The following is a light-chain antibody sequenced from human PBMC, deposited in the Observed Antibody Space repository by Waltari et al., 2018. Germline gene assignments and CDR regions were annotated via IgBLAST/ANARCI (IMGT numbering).Light chain of an antibody. V-gene: IGKV1-5*03. CDR1: PSISIW. CDR3: QQYSAFPLS. Sequence: DIKMTQSPPTLAASVGDRVTITCRASPSISIWLAWYQKKAVKDPNLLMYKASILVSGVPSRFSGSASVTEFTLTISCLQAEDFGTYYCQQYSAFPLSFGGGTNIEIK. J-gene: IGKJ4*01. CDR2: KAS.